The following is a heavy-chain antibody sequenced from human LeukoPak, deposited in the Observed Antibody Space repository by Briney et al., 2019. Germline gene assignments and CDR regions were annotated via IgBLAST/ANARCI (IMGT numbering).Heavy chain of an antibody. CDR3: ARDPRRTVVVVAATSFDY. CDR1: GYTFTSYG. J-gene: IGHJ4*02. V-gene: IGHV1-18*01. CDR2: ISAYNGNT. Sequence: ASVTVSFKASGYTFTSYGISWVRQAPGQGLEWMGWISAYNGNTNYAQNLQGRVTMTTDTSTSRAYMELRSLRSDDTAVYYCARDPRRTVVVVAATSFDYWGQGTLVTVSS. D-gene: IGHD2-15*01.